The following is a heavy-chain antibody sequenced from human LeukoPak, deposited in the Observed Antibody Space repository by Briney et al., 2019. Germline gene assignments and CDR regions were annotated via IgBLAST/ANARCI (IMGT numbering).Heavy chain of an antibody. CDR3: ARDSSIAARPYGMDV. Sequence: ASVKVSCKASGYTFTGYYMHWVRQAPGQGLEWMGWINPNSGGTNYAQKFQGWVTMTRDTSISTAYMELSRLRSDDTAVYYCARDSSIAARPYGMDVWGQGTTATVSS. J-gene: IGHJ6*02. V-gene: IGHV1-2*04. D-gene: IGHD6-6*01. CDR1: GYTFTGYY. CDR2: INPNSGGT.